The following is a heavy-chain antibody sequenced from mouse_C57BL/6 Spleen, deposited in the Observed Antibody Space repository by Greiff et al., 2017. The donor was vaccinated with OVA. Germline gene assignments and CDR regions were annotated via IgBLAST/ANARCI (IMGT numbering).Heavy chain of an antibody. Sequence: VQLQQSGAELVRPGTSVKMSCKASGYTFTNYWIGWAKQRPGHGLEWIGDIYPGGGYTNYNEKFKGKATLTADKSSSTAYMQFSSLTSEDSAIYYCARENYYGSSYFDYWGQGTTLTVSS. CDR1: GYTFTNYW. V-gene: IGHV1-63*01. CDR2: IYPGGGYT. J-gene: IGHJ2*01. D-gene: IGHD1-1*01. CDR3: ARENYYGSSYFDY.